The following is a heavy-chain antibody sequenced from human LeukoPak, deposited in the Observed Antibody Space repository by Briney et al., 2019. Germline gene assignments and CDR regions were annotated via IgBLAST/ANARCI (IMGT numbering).Heavy chain of an antibody. D-gene: IGHD6-13*01. Sequence: GASVKVSCKATGYTFTDYGITWVRQAPGQALEWMGWISASNGNTDYARKFRGRVTMTTYTSTSTIYMELRRLRDDDTAVFYCARAGAEDRDIASAGMIYWGQGTPLTVSS. V-gene: IGHV1-18*01. CDR1: GYTFTDYG. CDR3: ARAGAEDRDIASAGMIY. J-gene: IGHJ4*02. CDR2: ISASNGNT.